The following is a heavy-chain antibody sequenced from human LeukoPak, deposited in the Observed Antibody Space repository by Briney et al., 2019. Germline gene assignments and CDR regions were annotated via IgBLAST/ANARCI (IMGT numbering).Heavy chain of an antibody. CDR3: ATYSTGFDI. Sequence: SETLSLTCAVYGGSFSDYYWTWIRRPPGKGLEWIGEINHRGSTHYNPSLKSRVTISVDTSKKQFSLKLSSVTAADTAVYYCATYSTGFDIWGQGTVVTVSS. CDR1: GGSFSDYY. CDR2: INHRGST. V-gene: IGHV4-34*01. D-gene: IGHD6-19*01. J-gene: IGHJ3*02.